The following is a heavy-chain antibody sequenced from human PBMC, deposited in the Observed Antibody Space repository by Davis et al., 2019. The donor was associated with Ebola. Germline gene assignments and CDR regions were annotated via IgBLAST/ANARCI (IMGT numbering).Heavy chain of an antibody. CDR1: GFTFTNLP. D-gene: IGHD6-6*01. CDR3: AREDRGSSFGY. V-gene: IGHV3-23*01. J-gene: IGHJ4*02. Sequence: PGGSLRLSCAASGFTFTNLPMSWVRQAPGKGLQWVSSISDSGGSTYYADSVKGRFTISRDDSKNTVYLQMNSLRAEDTAVYYCAREDRGSSFGYWGQGTLVTVSS. CDR2: ISDSGGST.